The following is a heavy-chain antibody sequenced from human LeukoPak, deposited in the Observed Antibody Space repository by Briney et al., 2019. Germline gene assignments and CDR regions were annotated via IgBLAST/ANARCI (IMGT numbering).Heavy chain of an antibody. D-gene: IGHD6-6*01. CDR3: AKSSSENYYYMDV. CDR1: GFTFSSYS. Sequence: GALRLSCAASGFTFSSYSMNWVRQAPGKGLEWVAFIRYDGNTKYYADSVKGRFTISRDNSKNTLHLQMNSLRAEDTAVYHCAKSSSENYYYMDVWGKGTTVTVSS. J-gene: IGHJ6*03. CDR2: IRYDGNTK. V-gene: IGHV3-30*02.